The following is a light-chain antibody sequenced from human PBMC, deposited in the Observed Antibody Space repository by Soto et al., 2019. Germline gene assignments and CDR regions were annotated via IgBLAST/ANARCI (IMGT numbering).Light chain of an antibody. CDR2: DVS. V-gene: IGLV2-14*01. CDR1: SSDVGGYNY. Sequence: QSALTQPASVSGSPGQSITISCTGTSSDVGGYNYVSWYQQHPGKAPKLMIYDVSNRPAGVSNRFSGSKSGNTASLTISGLQAEDEADYYCRSYTSSSTLFGTGTTLTVL. J-gene: IGLJ1*01. CDR3: RSYTSSSTL.